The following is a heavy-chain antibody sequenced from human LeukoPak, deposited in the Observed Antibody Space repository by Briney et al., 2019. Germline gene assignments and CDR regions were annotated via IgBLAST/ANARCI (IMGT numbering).Heavy chain of an antibody. J-gene: IGHJ3*02. Sequence: PSETLSLTCTVSGGSISSYYWSWIRQPPGKGLEWIGYIYYSGSTNYNPSLKSRVTISVDTSKNQFSLKLSSVTAADTAVYYCARVAYDFWSGYRAFDIWGQGTMVTVSS. V-gene: IGHV4-59*01. CDR2: IYYSGST. CDR1: GGSISSYY. D-gene: IGHD3-3*01. CDR3: ARVAYDFWSGYRAFDI.